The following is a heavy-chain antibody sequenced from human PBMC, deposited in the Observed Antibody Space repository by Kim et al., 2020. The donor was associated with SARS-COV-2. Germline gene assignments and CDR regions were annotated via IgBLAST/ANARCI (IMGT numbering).Heavy chain of an antibody. D-gene: IGHD5-12*01. CDR3: ASGYEDFDY. Sequence: WYNDYAVSVKSRITINPDTSKNQFSLQLNSVTPEDTAVYYCASGYEDFDYWGQGTLVTVSS. V-gene: IGHV6-1*01. J-gene: IGHJ4*02. CDR2: WYN.